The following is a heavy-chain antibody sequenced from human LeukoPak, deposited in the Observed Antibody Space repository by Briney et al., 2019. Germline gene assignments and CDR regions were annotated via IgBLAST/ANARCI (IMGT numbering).Heavy chain of an antibody. V-gene: IGHV5-51*01. CDR1: GYSFTSYW. CDR3: ARHRATDYYYYYMDV. J-gene: IGHJ6*03. D-gene: IGHD5-12*01. CDR2: IYPGDSDT. Sequence: GESLKISCKGSGYSFTSYWIGWVRQIPGKGLEWMGIIYPGDSDTRYSPSFQGQVTISADKSISTAYLQWSSLKASDTAMYYCARHRATDYYYYYMDVWGKGTTVTVSS.